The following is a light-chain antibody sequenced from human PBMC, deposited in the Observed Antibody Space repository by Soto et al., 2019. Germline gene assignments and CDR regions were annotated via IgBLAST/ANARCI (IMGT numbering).Light chain of an antibody. CDR1: QVISSS. CDR3: QQYSFYYT. CDR2: DAS. V-gene: IGKV1-5*01. Sequence: DIRMTQSPSTLSASVGDRVTITCRASQVISSSMAWYQQKPGRAPKLLIYDASSLESGVPSRFSGSGSGTEFTLTISSLQPEDSATYYCQQYSFYYTFGQGTKVDIK. J-gene: IGKJ2*01.